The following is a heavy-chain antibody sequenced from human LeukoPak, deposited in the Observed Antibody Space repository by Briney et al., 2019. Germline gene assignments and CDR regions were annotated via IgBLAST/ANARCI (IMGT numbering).Heavy chain of an antibody. J-gene: IGHJ4*02. CDR1: AFTVSSNY. V-gene: IGHV3-48*01. CDR3: ARDRWFGESLPAHFDY. D-gene: IGHD3-10*01. Sequence: GGSLRLSCAPSAFTVSSNYMTWVRQAPGKGLEWISYISSTANTIYYADSVKGRFTISRDNAKNSLSLQMSSLTAEDTAMYYCARDRWFGESLPAHFDYWGQGTLVTVSS. CDR2: ISSTANTI.